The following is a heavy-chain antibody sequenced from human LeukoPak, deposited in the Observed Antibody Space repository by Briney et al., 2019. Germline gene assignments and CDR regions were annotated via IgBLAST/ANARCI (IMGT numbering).Heavy chain of an antibody. D-gene: IGHD6-19*01. CDR3: ARDIPGSSGWYNVFFYCGMDV. J-gene: IGHJ6*02. V-gene: IGHV3-7*03. CDR2: IKQDGSEK. CDR1: GFTFSSYW. Sequence: GGSLRLSCAASGFTFSSYWMSWVRQAPGKGLEWVANIKQDGSEKYYVDSVKGRFTISRDNAKNSLYLQMNSLRAEDTAVYYCARDIPGSSGWYNVFFYCGMDVWGQGTTVTVSS.